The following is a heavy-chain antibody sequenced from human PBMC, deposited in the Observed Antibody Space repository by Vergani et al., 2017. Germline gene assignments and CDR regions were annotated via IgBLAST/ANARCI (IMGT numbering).Heavy chain of an antibody. CDR1: GFSLKTNGMC. J-gene: IGHJ4*02. V-gene: IGHV2-70*01. Sequence: QVTLRESGPALVKPTQTLTLTCDFSGFSLKTNGMCVSWLRQPPGNALEWLALIDWEDDKEYSLCLRSRLTISKDTSKNQVVLTMTDMDPVDTATYYCARLPSSDYGLDFWGQGTLVTVSS. CDR3: ARLPSSDYGLDF. CDR2: IDWEDDK. D-gene: IGHD4-17*01.